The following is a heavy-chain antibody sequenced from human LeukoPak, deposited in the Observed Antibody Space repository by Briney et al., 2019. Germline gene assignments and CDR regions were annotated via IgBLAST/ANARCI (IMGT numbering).Heavy chain of an antibody. CDR3: ARAALGVWFGEPLGGPTEY. CDR2: INPNSGGT. J-gene: IGHJ4*02. D-gene: IGHD3-10*01. V-gene: IGHV1-2*02. Sequence: ASVKVSCKASGYTFTGYYIHWVRQSPGQGLEWMGWINPNSGGTYYAQSFQDRVTMTRDTSISTAYMELSRLRSDDTAVYYCARAALGVWFGEPLGGPTEYWGQGTLVTVSS. CDR1: GYTFTGYY.